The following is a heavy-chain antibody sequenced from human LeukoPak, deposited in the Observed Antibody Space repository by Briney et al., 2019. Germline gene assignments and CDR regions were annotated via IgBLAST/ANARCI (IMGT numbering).Heavy chain of an antibody. CDR3: ARGRRAADY. V-gene: IGHV3-48*03. J-gene: IGHJ4*02. Sequence: GGSLRLSCAASGFTFSSYEMNWVRQAPGKGLEGGSYISSSGSTIYYADSVKGRFTISRDNAKDSLYLQMNSLRAEDTAVYYCARGRRAADYWGQGTLVTVSS. CDR1: GFTFSSYE. CDR2: ISSSGSTI.